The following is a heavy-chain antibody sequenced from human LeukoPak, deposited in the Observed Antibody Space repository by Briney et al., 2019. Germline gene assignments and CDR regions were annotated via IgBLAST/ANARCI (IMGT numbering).Heavy chain of an antibody. Sequence: SGTLSLTCAVSGGSISSSNWWSWVRQPPGKGLEWIGEIYHSGSTNYNPSLESRVTISVDKSKNQFSLKLSSVTAADTAVYYCARDLITFGGVIADWGQGTLVTVSS. J-gene: IGHJ4*02. CDR2: IYHSGST. CDR1: GGSISSSNW. CDR3: ARDLITFGGVIAD. D-gene: IGHD3-16*02. V-gene: IGHV4-4*02.